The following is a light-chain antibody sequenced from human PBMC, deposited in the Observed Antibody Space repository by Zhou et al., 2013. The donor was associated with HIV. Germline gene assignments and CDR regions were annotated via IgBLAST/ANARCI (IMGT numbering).Light chain of an antibody. V-gene: IGKV1-8*01. Sequence: AIRLTQSPSSLSASTGDRATITCRANESISSSLAWYQQKPSEAPKLLIYATSTLQSGVPSRFRGSGSGTDFILTITCLQSEDFASYYCHQYYSHLRTFGQGTKVEIK. CDR3: HQYYSHLRT. CDR2: ATS. CDR1: ESISSS. J-gene: IGKJ1*01.